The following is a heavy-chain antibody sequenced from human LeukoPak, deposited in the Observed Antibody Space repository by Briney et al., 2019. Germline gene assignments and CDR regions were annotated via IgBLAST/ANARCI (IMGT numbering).Heavy chain of an antibody. V-gene: IGHV3-21*01. J-gene: IGHJ3*02. Sequence: GGSLRLSCAASGFTFSSYSMNWVRQAPGKGLEWVSSISSSSSYIYYADSVKGRFTISRDNAKNSLYLQMNSLRAEDTAVYYCARDRDYDLWDALDIWGQGTMVTVSS. CDR3: ARDRDYDLWDALDI. CDR2: ISSSSSYI. CDR1: GFTFSSYS. D-gene: IGHD3-3*01.